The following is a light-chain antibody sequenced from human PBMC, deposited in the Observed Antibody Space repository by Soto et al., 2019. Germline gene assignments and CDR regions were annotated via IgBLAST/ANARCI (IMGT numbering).Light chain of an antibody. J-gene: IGKJ1*01. CDR1: QSLEYSDGNTY. CDR3: MQGTHWLSWT. Sequence: DAVLTQSPLSLSVTLGQPASISCRSSQSLEYSDGNTYLTWFQQRPGQSPRRLIYKVSNRDSGVPDRFSGSGSGTDFTLKISRVEAEDVGVYYCMQGTHWLSWTFGQGTKVEIK. CDR2: KVS. V-gene: IGKV2-30*01.